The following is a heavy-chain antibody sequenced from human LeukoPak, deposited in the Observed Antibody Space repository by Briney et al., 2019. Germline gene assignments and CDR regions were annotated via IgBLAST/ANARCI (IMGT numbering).Heavy chain of an antibody. V-gene: IGHV1-46*01. J-gene: IGHJ6*02. CDR2: INPSGGST. D-gene: IGHD1-26*01. CDR1: GYTFTRYY. CDR3: ARDGGIEVGATKHYGMDV. Sequence: VSVKVSCKASGYTFTRYYMHWVRQAPGQGLEWMGIINPSGGSTSFAQNFQGRVTMTRDTSTSTVYMELSSLRSGDTAMYYCARDGGIEVGATKHYGMDVWGQGTTVTVSS.